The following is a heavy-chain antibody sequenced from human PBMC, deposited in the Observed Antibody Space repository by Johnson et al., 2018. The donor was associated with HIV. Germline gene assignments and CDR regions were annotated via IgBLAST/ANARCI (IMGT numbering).Heavy chain of an antibody. J-gene: IGHJ3*01. CDR3: ARGGGRGIFVQRDAFDV. Sequence: QVQLVESGGGVVPPGMFVRLSCAASGLNFSDYGLHWVRQAPGKGLEWVACISYDGSNKYYADSVKGRFTISRDNSKNTLYLQMNSVRVEDTAIFYCARGGGRGIFVQRDAFDVWGQGTLVTVSS. V-gene: IGHV3-30*14. D-gene: IGHD3-3*02. CDR1: GLNFSDYG. CDR2: ISYDGSNK.